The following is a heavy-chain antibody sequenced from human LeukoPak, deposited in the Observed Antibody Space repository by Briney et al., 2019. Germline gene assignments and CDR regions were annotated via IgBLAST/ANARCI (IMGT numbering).Heavy chain of an antibody. J-gene: IGHJ4*02. CDR3: ARGFPYSSGWLYRRYFDY. CDR2: IYYSGST. CDR1: GGSISGSSYY. V-gene: IGHV4-39*02. D-gene: IGHD6-19*01. Sequence: TSETLSLTCTVSGGSISGSSYYWGWIRQPPGKGLEWIGSIYYSGSTYYNPSLKSRVTISVDTSKNQFSLKLNSVTATDTAVYYCARGFPYSSGWLYRRYFDYWGQGTLVTVSS.